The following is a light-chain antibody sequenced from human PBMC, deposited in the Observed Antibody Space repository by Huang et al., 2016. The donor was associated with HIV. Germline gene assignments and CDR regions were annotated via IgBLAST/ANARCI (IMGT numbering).Light chain of an antibody. Sequence: EVVMTQSPVTLSVSPGERATLSCRASQSVNNKLAWFQQKPGQAPRLLIHDASIRATGIPDRFSGSGSGTEFTLTISSLQSEDFAVYYCQQYNNWPPWTFGQVTKVEIK. CDR1: QSVNNK. CDR3: QQYNNWPPWT. CDR2: DAS. V-gene: IGKV3-15*01. J-gene: IGKJ1*01.